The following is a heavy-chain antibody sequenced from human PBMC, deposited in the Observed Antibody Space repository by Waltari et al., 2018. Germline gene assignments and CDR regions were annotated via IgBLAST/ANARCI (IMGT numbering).Heavy chain of an antibody. CDR2: INHSGST. D-gene: IGHD5-18*01. V-gene: IGHV4-34*01. CDR3: ARDASASSRGYSYPMDY. Sequence: QVQLQQWGAGLLKPSETLSLTCAVYGGSFSGSYWSWIRQPPGKGLEWIGEINHSGSTNYNPSLKSRVTISVDTSKNQFSLKLSSVTAADTAVYYCARDASASSRGYSYPMDYWGQGTLVTVSS. CDR1: GGSFSGSY. J-gene: IGHJ4*02.